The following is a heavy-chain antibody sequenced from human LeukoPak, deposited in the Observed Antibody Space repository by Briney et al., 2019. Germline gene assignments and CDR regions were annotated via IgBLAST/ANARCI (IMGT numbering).Heavy chain of an antibody. D-gene: IGHD4-23*01. Sequence: SVKVSCKASGFTFTSSAMQWVRQARGQRLEWIGWIVVGSGITNYAQKFQERVTITRDMSTSTAYMELSSLRSEDTAVYYCAAATVVTPRDDAFDIWGQGTMVTVSS. CDR3: AAATVVTPRDDAFDI. CDR1: GFTFTSSA. J-gene: IGHJ3*02. CDR2: IVVGSGIT. V-gene: IGHV1-58*02.